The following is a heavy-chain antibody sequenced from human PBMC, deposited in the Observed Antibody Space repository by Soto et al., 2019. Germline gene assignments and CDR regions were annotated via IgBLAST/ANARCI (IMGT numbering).Heavy chain of an antibody. V-gene: IGHV4-39*01. Sequence: SETLSLTCTVSGGSTSSSSYYWDWIRQPPGMGLEWIGNIYYNGRTYYNPSLRSRVTISVDTSQNQFSLKLSSVTAADTAVYYCARRPKSGSFHYYGVDVWGQGTTVTVSS. CDR2: IYYNGRT. CDR3: ARRPKSGSFHYYGVDV. CDR1: GGSTSSSSYY. D-gene: IGHD1-26*01. J-gene: IGHJ6*02.